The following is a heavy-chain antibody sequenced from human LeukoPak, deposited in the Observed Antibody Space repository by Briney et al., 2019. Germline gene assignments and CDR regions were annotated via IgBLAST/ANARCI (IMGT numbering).Heavy chain of an antibody. CDR2: ISGSGSST. CDR3: AKVLQYTIYYFDY. V-gene: IGHV3-23*01. Sequence: PGGSLRLSCAASGFTFSSYAMSWVRQAPGKGLEWVSAISGSGSSTYYADSVKGRFTISRDNSKNTLYLQMNSLRAEDTAVYYCAKVLQYTIYYFDYWGQGTLVTVSS. D-gene: IGHD5-24*01. CDR1: GFTFSSYA. J-gene: IGHJ4*02.